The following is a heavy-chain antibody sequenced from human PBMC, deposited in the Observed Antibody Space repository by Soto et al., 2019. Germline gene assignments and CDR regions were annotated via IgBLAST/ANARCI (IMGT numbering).Heavy chain of an antibody. Sequence: PXGTLSLTCAVSGGSISSGGYSWSWIRQPPGKGLEWIGYIYHSGSTYYNPSLKSRVTISVDRSKNQFSLKLSSVTAADTAVYYCARGWSYCSGGSCYRRGAFDYWGQGTLVTVSS. D-gene: IGHD2-15*01. CDR3: ARGWSYCSGGSCYRRGAFDY. J-gene: IGHJ4*02. V-gene: IGHV4-30-2*01. CDR1: GGSISSGGYS. CDR2: IYHSGST.